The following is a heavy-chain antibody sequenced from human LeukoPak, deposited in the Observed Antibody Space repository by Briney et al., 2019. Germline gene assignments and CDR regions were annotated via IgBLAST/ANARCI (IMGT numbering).Heavy chain of an antibody. CDR3: AKESGKFDY. V-gene: IGHV3-43*02. Sequence: GGSLRLSCVASGLNFDDSAMHWVRQAPGKGLEWVSLISADGGSTFPADSVKGRFSISRDNSKNSLYLQMNSLRSEDTAMYYCAKESGKFDYWGQGTLVAVSS. J-gene: IGHJ4*02. CDR1: GLNFDDSA. CDR2: ISADGGST.